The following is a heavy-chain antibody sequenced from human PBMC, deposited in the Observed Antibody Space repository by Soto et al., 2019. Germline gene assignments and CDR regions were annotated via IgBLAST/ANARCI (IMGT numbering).Heavy chain of an antibody. Sequence: SETLSLTCTVSGGSISSGGYYWSWIRQHPGKGLEWIGYIYYSGSTYYNPSLKSRVTISVDTSKNQFSLKLSSVTAADTAVYYCARGFAPVVPGAMRHYYYYYMDVWGKGTTVTVSS. J-gene: IGHJ6*03. CDR1: GGSISSGGYY. V-gene: IGHV4-31*03. CDR2: IYYSGST. CDR3: ARGFAPVVPGAMRHYYYYYMDV. D-gene: IGHD2-2*01.